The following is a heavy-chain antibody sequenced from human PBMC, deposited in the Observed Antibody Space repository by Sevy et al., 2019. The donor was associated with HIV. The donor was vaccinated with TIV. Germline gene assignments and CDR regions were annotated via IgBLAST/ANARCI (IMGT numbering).Heavy chain of an antibody. J-gene: IGHJ6*02. D-gene: IGHD6-19*01. CDR1: GFTFSNYG. V-gene: IGHV3-30*18. Sequence: GGSLRLSCVASGFTFSNYGTHWVRQAPGKGLEWVAITSYNEGGENYADSVKGGFTISRDNSKNTVYLQMYRLTTEDTGVYYCAKDTGSSGYEHYGLDVWGQGTTVTVSS. CDR2: TSYNEGGE. CDR3: AKDTGSSGYEHYGLDV.